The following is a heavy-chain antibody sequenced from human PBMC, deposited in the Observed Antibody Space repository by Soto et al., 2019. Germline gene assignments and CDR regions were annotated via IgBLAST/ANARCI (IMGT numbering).Heavy chain of an antibody. CDR1: GGTFSSYA. D-gene: IGHD4-17*01. J-gene: IGHJ5*02. CDR2: IIPIFGTA. Sequence: SVKVSCKASGGTFSSYAISWVRQAPGQGLEWMGGIIPIFGTANYAQKFQGRVTMTEDTSTDTVYMELSSLRSEDTALYFCTTYHGDYNFDHWGQGTLVTVSS. V-gene: IGHV1-69*06. CDR3: TTYHGDYNFDH.